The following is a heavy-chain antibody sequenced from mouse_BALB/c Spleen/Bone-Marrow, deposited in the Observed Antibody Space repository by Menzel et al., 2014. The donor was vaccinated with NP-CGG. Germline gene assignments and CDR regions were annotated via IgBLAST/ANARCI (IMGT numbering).Heavy chain of an antibody. CDR3: GRGAYYYGSSYYFDY. D-gene: IGHD1-1*01. Sequence: VQLQQSGPELVKPGASVKISCKASGYSFTGYFMNWVEQSHGKSLEWIGRINPYNGDTFYNQKFKGKATLTVDKSSSTARMELLSLTSEDSAVYYCGRGAYYYGSSYYFDYWGQGTTLTVSS. V-gene: IGHV1-37*01. CDR1: GYSFTGYF. CDR2: INPYNGDT. J-gene: IGHJ2*01.